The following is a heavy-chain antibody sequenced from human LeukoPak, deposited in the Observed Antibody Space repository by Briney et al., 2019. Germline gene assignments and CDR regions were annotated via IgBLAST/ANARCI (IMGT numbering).Heavy chain of an antibody. V-gene: IGHV3-21*04. Sequence: GGSLRLSCAASGFTFSSYGMNWVRQAPGKGLEWVSSISTSSSYIYYADSMKGRFTISRDNAKNSLYLQMNSLRAEDTAVYYCAKDRRAGSYDYWGQGTLVTVSS. D-gene: IGHD3-10*01. CDR3: AKDRRAGSYDY. CDR1: GFTFSSYG. J-gene: IGHJ4*02. CDR2: ISTSSSYI.